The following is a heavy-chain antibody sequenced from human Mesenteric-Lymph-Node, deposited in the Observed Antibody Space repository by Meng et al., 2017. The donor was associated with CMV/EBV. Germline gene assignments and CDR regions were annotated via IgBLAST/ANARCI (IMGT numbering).Heavy chain of an antibody. D-gene: IGHD3-16*01. Sequence: LSCAASGFTVSSNYMSWVRQAPGKGLEWVAVIWSNGWTTDYADSVKGRFTISRDNSKNTLYLQMNGLRAEDTAVYYCAGDGGGMPFDPWGRGTLVTVSS. CDR1: GFTVSSNY. V-gene: IGHV3-33*08. J-gene: IGHJ5*02. CDR2: IWSNGWTT. CDR3: AGDGGGMPFDP.